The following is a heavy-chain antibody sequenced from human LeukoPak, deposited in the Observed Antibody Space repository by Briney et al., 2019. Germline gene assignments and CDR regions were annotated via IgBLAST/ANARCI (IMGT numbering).Heavy chain of an antibody. J-gene: IGHJ5*02. Sequence: GASVKVSCKASGYTFTSYYMHWVRPAPGQGLEWMGIINPSGGSTSYAQKFQGRVTMTRDTSISTAYMELSRLRSDDTAVYYCAREGYSSSWYSLGWFDPWGQGTLVTVSS. CDR1: GYTFTSYY. CDR3: AREGYSSSWYSLGWFDP. CDR2: INPSGGST. V-gene: IGHV1-46*01. D-gene: IGHD6-13*01.